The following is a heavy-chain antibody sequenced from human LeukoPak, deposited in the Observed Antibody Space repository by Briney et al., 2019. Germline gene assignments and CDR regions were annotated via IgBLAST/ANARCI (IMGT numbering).Heavy chain of an antibody. D-gene: IGHD6-19*01. CDR3: ATSGWYLLPGIY. CDR2: INHSGST. J-gene: IGHJ4*02. Sequence: PSETLSLTCAVYGGSFSGYYWSWIRQPPGKGLEWIGEINHSGSTNYNPSLKSRVTISVDTSKNQFSLKLSSVTAADTAVYYCATSGWYLLPGIYWGQGTLVTVSS. V-gene: IGHV4-34*01. CDR1: GGSFSGYY.